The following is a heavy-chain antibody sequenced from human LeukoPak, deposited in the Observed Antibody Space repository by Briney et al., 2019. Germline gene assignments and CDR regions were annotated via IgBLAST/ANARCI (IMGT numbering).Heavy chain of an antibody. CDR1: GYSISSGYY. J-gene: IGHJ5*02. CDR3: ARTRGSLFWSGYLNGWLDP. Sequence: SETLSLTCAVSGYSISSGYYWGWIRQPPGKGLEWIGSIYHSGSTYYNPSLKSRVTISVDTSKNQFSLKLSSVTAADTAVYYCARTRGSLFWSGYLNGWLDPWGQGTLVTVSS. V-gene: IGHV4-38-2*01. CDR2: IYHSGST. D-gene: IGHD3-3*01.